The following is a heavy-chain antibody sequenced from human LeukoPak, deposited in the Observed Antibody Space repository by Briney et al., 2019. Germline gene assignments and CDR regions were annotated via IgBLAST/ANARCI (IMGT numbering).Heavy chain of an antibody. Sequence: GGSLRLSCAASGFTFSDYYMSWIRQAPGKGLEWVSYISSSGSTIYYADSVKGRFTISRDNAKNSLYLQMNSLRAEDTAVYYCARGDNYDILTGYYKGVNWFDPWGQGTLVTVSS. J-gene: IGHJ5*02. D-gene: IGHD3-9*01. CDR3: ARGDNYDILTGYYKGVNWFDP. V-gene: IGHV3-11*01. CDR1: GFTFSDYY. CDR2: ISSSGSTI.